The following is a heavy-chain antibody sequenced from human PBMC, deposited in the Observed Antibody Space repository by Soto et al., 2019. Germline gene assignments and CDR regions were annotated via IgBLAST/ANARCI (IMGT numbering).Heavy chain of an antibody. CDR2: IYYSGST. Sequence: PSETLSLTCTVSGGPISSYYWGWIRQPPGKGLEWIGYIYYSGSTNYNPSLKSRVTISVDTSKNQFSLELSSVTAADTAVYYCAGKLYNWKGNWFDPWGQGTLVTVSS. J-gene: IGHJ5*02. CDR3: AGKLYNWKGNWFDP. CDR1: GGPISSYY. D-gene: IGHD1-20*01. V-gene: IGHV4-59*01.